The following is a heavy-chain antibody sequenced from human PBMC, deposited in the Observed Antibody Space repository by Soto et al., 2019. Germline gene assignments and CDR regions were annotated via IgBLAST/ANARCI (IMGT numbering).Heavy chain of an antibody. Sequence: QVQLVQSGAEVKKPGSWVKVSCEASGGTFSSYTISWVRQAPGQGLEWMGRIIPILGIANYAQKFQGRVTITADKSTSRAYMELSSLRSEDTAVYYCARETVGGGDYWGQGTLVTVSS. V-gene: IGHV1-69*08. D-gene: IGHD1-26*01. J-gene: IGHJ4*02. CDR2: IIPILGIA. CDR1: GGTFSSYT. CDR3: ARETVGGGDY.